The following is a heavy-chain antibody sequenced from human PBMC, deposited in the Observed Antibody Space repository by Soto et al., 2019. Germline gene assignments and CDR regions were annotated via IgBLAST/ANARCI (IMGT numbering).Heavy chain of an antibody. J-gene: IGHJ5*02. CDR3: AHRHSSSWHNNWFDP. Sequence: QITLKESGPTLMKPTQTLTLTCTFSGFSLSTSGVGVGWIRQPPGKALEWLALIYWDDDKRYSPSLESRLTITKDTSKNQVVLTMTNMDPVDTATYYCAHRHSSSWHNNWFDPWGQGTLVTVSS. V-gene: IGHV2-5*02. D-gene: IGHD6-13*01. CDR1: GFSLSTSGVG. CDR2: IYWDDDK.